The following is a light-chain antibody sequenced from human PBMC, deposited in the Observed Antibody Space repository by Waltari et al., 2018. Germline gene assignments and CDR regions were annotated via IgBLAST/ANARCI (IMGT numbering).Light chain of an antibody. CDR2: EVI. CDR3: CSYAGRNIWV. J-gene: IGLJ3*02. Sequence: QSALTQPASVSGSPGQSITLPSTGTSSDVGFYNLVSWYQQHPDKAPKLMVYEVIEWPSGVSNRFSGSKSGNTASLTISGLQAEDEADYYCCSYAGRNIWVFGGGTKLTVL. CDR1: SSDVGFYNL. V-gene: IGLV2-23*02.